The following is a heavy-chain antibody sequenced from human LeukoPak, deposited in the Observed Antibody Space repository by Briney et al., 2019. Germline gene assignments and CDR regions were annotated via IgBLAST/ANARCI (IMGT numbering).Heavy chain of an antibody. D-gene: IGHD4-17*01. CDR1: GYTFTSYY. Sequence: GASVKVSCKSSGYTFTSYYMHWVRQAPGQGLEWMGIINPSGGSTSYAQKFQGRVTMTRDTYTSTAYMELSSLRTEGTAVYYCSREPAYGGYVSFDFWRQGTLVTVS. J-gene: IGHJ4*02. CDR2: INPSGGST. V-gene: IGHV1-46*03. CDR3: SREPAYGGYVSFDF.